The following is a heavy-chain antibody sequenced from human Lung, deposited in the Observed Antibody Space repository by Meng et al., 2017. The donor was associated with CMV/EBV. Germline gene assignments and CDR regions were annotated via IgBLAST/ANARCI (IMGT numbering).Heavy chain of an antibody. CDR2: IYRGDNT. CDR1: GFSVNDKY. D-gene: IGHD3-10*01. V-gene: IGHV3-66*01. J-gene: IGHJ4*02. Sequence: VEAAGRFVPPRRSLRPSCSTSGFSVNDKYMSWVRQPPGKGLEWVSMIYRGDNTYYADSVKGRFTVSRDNSKNTMYLQMNSLRVEDTAVYYCTGDSQLHPNLDYWGQGTLVTVSS. CDR3: TGDSQLHPNLDY.